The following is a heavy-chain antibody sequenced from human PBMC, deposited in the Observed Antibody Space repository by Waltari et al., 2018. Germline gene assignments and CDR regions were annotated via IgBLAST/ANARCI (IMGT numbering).Heavy chain of an antibody. V-gene: IGHV3-73*01. D-gene: IGHD7-27*01. J-gene: IGHJ4*02. Sequence: EVLLVESGVALVQPGGSLKFSCATFGLFFSAFGIHCVRQASGKGAGWVGRIRRRTKGDETAYSPSVEGRFTISRDDSKNAVYLQMNSLNTDDTAVYYCIRPFELGIDWGQGTLVTVSS. CDR1: GLFFSAFG. CDR3: IRPFELGID. CDR2: IRRRTKGDET.